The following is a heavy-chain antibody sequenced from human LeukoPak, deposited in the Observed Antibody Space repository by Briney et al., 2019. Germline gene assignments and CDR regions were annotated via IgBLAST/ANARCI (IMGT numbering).Heavy chain of an antibody. V-gene: IGHV3-21*01. J-gene: IGHJ4*02. D-gene: IGHD6-6*01. CDR3: ASFSSSRVGY. Sequence: ASLTLSCAASAFTFSNNDMRWFRQAPGKGMEWVSSISSSSSYIYYADSVKDRFTISRDNAKNSLYLQMNSLRAEDTAVYYCASFSSSRVGYWGQGTLVTVSS. CDR1: AFTFSNND. CDR2: ISSSSSYI.